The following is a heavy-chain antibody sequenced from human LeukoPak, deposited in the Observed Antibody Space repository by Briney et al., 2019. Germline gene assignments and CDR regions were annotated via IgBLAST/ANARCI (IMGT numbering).Heavy chain of an antibody. D-gene: IGHD6-19*01. CDR3: ARKISRIAVAGTSVVDY. CDR1: GFTFSSYA. V-gene: IGHV3-23*01. Sequence: PGGSLRLSCAASGFTFSSYAMSWVRQAPGKGLEWVSSITNSGGSTYYADSVKGRFTISRDNSKNTLYLQMNSLRAEDTAVYYCARKISRIAVAGTSVVDYWGQGALVNVSS. J-gene: IGHJ4*02. CDR2: ITNSGGST.